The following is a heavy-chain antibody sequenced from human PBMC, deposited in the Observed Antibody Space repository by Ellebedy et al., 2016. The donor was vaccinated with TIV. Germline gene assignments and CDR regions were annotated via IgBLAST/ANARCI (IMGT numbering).Heavy chain of an antibody. D-gene: IGHD4-17*01. V-gene: IGHV3-74*01. CDR2: MKGDGSSV. CDR1: GFTFSSYW. J-gene: IGHJ5*02. CDR3: ARGSTTVTSKNWFDP. Sequence: GGSLRLSCAASGFTFSSYWMYWVRQAPGKGLEWVSRMKGDGSSVTYADSVKGRFTISRDNANNSLFLQMNSLRVDDTAVYYCARGSTTVTSKNWFDPWGQGTPVTVSS.